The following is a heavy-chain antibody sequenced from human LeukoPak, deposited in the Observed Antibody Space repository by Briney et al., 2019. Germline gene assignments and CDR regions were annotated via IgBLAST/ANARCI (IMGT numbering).Heavy chain of an antibody. CDR3: TTVQELRYFDGLLEGVDYIYY. D-gene: IGHD3-9*01. CDR1: GFTFSSYG. V-gene: IGHV3-23*01. CDR2: ISVNDAGT. Sequence: GGSLRLSCAVSGFTFSSYGMTWVRQAPGKGLEWVSTISVNDAGTHYADSVKGRFTVSRDNSKDTLYLQMSSLRAEDTAVYYCTTVQELRYFDGLLEGVDYIYYWGQGTLVTVSS. J-gene: IGHJ4*02.